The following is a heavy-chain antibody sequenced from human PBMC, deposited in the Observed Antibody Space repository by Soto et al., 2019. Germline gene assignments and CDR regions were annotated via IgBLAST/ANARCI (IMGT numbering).Heavy chain of an antibody. J-gene: IGHJ4*02. D-gene: IGHD3-10*01. CDR1: GGSISSYY. CDR3: ASMGYHYGSGSYPLDY. V-gene: IGHV4-59*08. CDR2: IYNSGST. Sequence: QVQLQESGPGLVKPSETLSLTCTVSGGSISSYYWTGIRQPPGKGLEWIGFIYNSGSTHYNPSLRSRVTISVDTSKNQFYLKLRSVTAADTAVYYCASMGYHYGSGSYPLDYWGQGTLVTVSS.